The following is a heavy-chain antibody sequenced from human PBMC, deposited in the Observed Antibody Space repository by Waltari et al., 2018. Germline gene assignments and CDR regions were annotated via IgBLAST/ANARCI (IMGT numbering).Heavy chain of an antibody. Sequence: QVQLVQSGAEGRKPGASVKVSCKPSGYTLTGYFLHWVRQAPGQGLEWMGWINPNDGETRYTQKFQGRVIMTRDTSIKTVYMELNSLTSDDTAVYYCAAEAILKSIVYWGQGALVTVSS. CDR2: INPNDGET. J-gene: IGHJ4*02. D-gene: IGHD6-25*01. V-gene: IGHV1-2*02. CDR3: AAEAILKSIVY. CDR1: GYTLTGYF.